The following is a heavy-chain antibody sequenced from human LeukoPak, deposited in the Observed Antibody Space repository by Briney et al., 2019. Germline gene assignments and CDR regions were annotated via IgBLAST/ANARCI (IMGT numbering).Heavy chain of an antibody. CDR3: ARDINYDFWSGYISTLGNDY. V-gene: IGHV3-21*01. Sequence: GGSLRLSCAASGFTFSSYSMNWVRQAPGKGLEWVSSISSSSSYIYYADSVKGRFTISRDNAKNSLYLQMNSLRAEDTAVYYCARDINYDFWSGYISTLGNDYWGQGTLVTVSS. CDR2: ISSSSSYI. J-gene: IGHJ4*02. D-gene: IGHD3-3*01. CDR1: GFTFSSYS.